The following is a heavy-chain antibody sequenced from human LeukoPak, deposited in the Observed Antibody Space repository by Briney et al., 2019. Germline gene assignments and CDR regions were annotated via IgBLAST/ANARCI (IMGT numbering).Heavy chain of an antibody. D-gene: IGHD3-10*01. CDR2: ISHSGST. CDR3: ARDSKGLLWFGEFLNYFDY. CDR1: GYSISSGYY. V-gene: IGHV4-38-2*02. J-gene: IGHJ4*02. Sequence: SETLSLTCTVSGYSISSGYYWGWIRQPPGKGLEWIGSISHSGSTYYNPSLKSRVTISVDTSKNQFSLKLSSVTAADTAVYYCARDSKGLLWFGEFLNYFDYWGQGTLVTVSS.